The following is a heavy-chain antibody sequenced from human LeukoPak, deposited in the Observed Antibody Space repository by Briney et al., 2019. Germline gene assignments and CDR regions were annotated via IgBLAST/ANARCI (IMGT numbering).Heavy chain of an antibody. CDR1: GGSISSGGFY. V-gene: IGHV4-31*03. D-gene: IGHD5-24*01. CDR2: IFHSGST. Sequence: PSETLSLTCSVSGGSISSGGFYWSWIRQHPGKGLEWIGYIFHSGSTYYNPSLKGRVTISVDTSKNQFSLRLSSVTAADTAVYFCARGGWVQGIWFDPWGQGTLVTVSS. CDR3: ARGGWVQGIWFDP. J-gene: IGHJ5*02.